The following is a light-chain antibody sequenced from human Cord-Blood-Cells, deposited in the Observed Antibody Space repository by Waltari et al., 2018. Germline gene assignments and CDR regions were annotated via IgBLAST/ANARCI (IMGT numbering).Light chain of an antibody. J-gene: IGLJ2*01. CDR2: DVS. CDR3: SSYTSSSTLVV. Sequence: QSALTHPASVSGSPGPSIPLPCPGTSRDVGGSTYVSLYQQHPGKTPKLMIYDVSNRPSGVSNRFSGSKSGNTASLTISGLQAEDEADYYCSSYTSSSTLVVFGGGTKLTVL. V-gene: IGLV2-14*01. CDR1: SRDVGGSTY.